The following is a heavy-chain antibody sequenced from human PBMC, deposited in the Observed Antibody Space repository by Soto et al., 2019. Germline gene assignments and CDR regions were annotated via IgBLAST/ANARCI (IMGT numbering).Heavy chain of an antibody. D-gene: IGHD5-12*01. Sequence: GASVKVSCKASGGTFSSYTISWVRQAPGQGLEWMGRIIPILGIANYAQKFQGRVTITADKSTSTAYMELSSLRSEDTAVYYCASYSGYDGFEYFDYWGQGTLVTVSS. V-gene: IGHV1-69*02. CDR1: GGTFSSYT. CDR2: IIPILGIA. J-gene: IGHJ4*02. CDR3: ASYSGYDGFEYFDY.